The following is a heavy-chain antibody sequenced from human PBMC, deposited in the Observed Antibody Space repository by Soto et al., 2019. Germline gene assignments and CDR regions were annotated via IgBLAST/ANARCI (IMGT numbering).Heavy chain of an antibody. Sequence: PSETLSLTCTVSGGSISSYYWSWIRQPPGKGLEWIGYIYYSGSTNYNPSLKSRVTISVDTSKNQFSLKLSSVTAADTAVYYCATSAEAVTDSPFDYWGQGTLVTV. CDR2: IYYSGST. CDR3: ATSAEAVTDSPFDY. V-gene: IGHV4-59*01. J-gene: IGHJ4*02. D-gene: IGHD2-21*02. CDR1: GGSISSYY.